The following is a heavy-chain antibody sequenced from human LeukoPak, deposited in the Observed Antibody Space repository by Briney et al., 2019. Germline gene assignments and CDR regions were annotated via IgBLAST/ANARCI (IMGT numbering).Heavy chain of an antibody. D-gene: IGHD2-2*01. CDR2: ISGSGGNT. V-gene: IGHV3-23*01. CDR3: AKGRWDRLLSEIDY. CDR1: GFTFSSYA. J-gene: IGHJ4*02. Sequence: GGSLRLSCAASGFTFSSYAMSWVRQAPGKGLEWVSGISGSGGNTDYADSVKGRFTISRDNSKNTLCLQMNSLRAEDTAVYYCAKGRWDRLLSEIDYWGQGTLVTVSS.